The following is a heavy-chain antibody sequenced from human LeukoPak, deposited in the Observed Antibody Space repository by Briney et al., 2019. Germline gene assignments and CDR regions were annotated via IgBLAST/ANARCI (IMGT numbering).Heavy chain of an antibody. V-gene: IGHV4-30-2*01. D-gene: IGHD2-2*02. CDR1: GGSISSGGYS. CDR2: IYHSGST. Sequence: NPSQTLSLTCAVSGGSISSGGYSWSWLRQPPGKGLEWIVYIYHSGSTYYNPSLKSRVTISVDRSKNQFSLKLSSVTAADTAVYYCARGAGDQLLYGWFDHWGQGTLVTVSS. CDR3: ARGAGDQLLYGWFDH. J-gene: IGHJ5*02.